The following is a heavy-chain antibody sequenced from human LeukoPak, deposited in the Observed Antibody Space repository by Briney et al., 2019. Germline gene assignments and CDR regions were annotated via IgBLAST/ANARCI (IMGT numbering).Heavy chain of an antibody. Sequence: GESLKISCKGSGYSFTSYWIGWVRQMPGKGLEWMGIIYPGDSDTRYSPSFHGQVTISADKSISTAYLQWSSLKASDAAMYYCARARQQLVPYYYYYYYMDVWGKGTTVTVSS. CDR3: ARARQQLVPYYYYYYYMDV. CDR1: GYSFTSYW. J-gene: IGHJ6*03. CDR2: IYPGDSDT. V-gene: IGHV5-51*01. D-gene: IGHD6-13*01.